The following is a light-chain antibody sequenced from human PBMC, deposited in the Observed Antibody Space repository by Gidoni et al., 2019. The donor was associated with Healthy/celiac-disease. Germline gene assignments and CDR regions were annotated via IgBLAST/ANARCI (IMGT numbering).Light chain of an antibody. CDR2: DAS. Sequence: IVITQSPATLSVSPGERATLSCRASQSVSRNLAWFQQKPGQAPRLLIYDASTRATGIPARFSGSGSGTEFTLTISSLQSEDFGVYYCQQYNNWPPMYTFXXXTKLEIK. CDR1: QSVSRN. J-gene: IGKJ2*01. CDR3: QQYNNWPPMYT. V-gene: IGKV3-15*01.